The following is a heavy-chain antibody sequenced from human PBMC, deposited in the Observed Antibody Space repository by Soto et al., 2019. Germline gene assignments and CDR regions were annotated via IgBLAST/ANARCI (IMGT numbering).Heavy chain of an antibody. Sequence: QVQLQESGPGLVKPSETLSLTCTVSGGSVSSGSCYWSWIRQPPGKGLEWIGYIYYSGSTNYNPSLKSRVTISVDTSKNQFSLKLSSVTAADTAVYYCARVRKGGIDYWGQGTLVTVSS. D-gene: IGHD1-26*01. V-gene: IGHV4-61*01. CDR3: ARVRKGGIDY. J-gene: IGHJ4*02. CDR2: IYYSGST. CDR1: GGSVSSGSCY.